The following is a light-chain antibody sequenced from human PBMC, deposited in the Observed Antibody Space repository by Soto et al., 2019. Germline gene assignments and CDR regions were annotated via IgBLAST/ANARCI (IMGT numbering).Light chain of an antibody. Sequence: EIVLTQSPGTLSLSPGERATLSCRASQSISSSYLAWYQQKPGQAPRLLVYGASSRATGIADRFSGSGSGTDFTLTISRLEPEYFAVYYCQQYGSSRTFGQGTKVEIK. V-gene: IGKV3-20*01. J-gene: IGKJ1*01. CDR1: QSISSSY. CDR3: QQYGSSRT. CDR2: GAS.